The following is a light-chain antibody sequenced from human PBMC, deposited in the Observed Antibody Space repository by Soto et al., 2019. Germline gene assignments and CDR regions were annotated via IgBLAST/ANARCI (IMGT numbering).Light chain of an antibody. J-gene: IGKJ5*01. CDR3: QEYDGAPPIT. CDR1: QSVRSER. V-gene: IGKV3-20*01. CDR2: DAS. Sequence: EIVLTQSPDTLSLSTGERATLSCRASQSVRSERLAWYQQKRGQAPTLLIFDASSRASGTPERFSGSGSGTDFTLTISRLEPEDFAVYYCQEYDGAPPITFGLGTRLEIK.